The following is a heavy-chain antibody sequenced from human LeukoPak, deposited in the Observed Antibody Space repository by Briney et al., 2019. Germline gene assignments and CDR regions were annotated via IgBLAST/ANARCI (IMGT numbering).Heavy chain of an antibody. CDR1: GGSISSSSYY. J-gene: IGHJ5*02. D-gene: IGHD5-24*01. V-gene: IGHV4-39*07. CDR3: ARTDGWFDP. Sequence: SETLSLTCTVSGGSISSSSYYWGWIRQPPGKGLEWIGSIYYSGSTNYNPSLKSRVTISVDTSKNQFSLKLSSVTAADTAVYYRARTDGWFDPWGQGTLVTVSS. CDR2: IYYSGST.